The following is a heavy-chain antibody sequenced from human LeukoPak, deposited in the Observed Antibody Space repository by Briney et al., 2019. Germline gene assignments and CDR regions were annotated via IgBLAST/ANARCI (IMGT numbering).Heavy chain of an antibody. CDR3: AREHIVATVDY. CDR2: ISSSSSYI. CDR1: GFTFSSYS. Sequence: GGSLRLSCAASGFTFSSYSMNWVRQAPGKGLEWVSSISSSSSYIYYADSVKGRFTISRDNAKNSLYLQMNSLRAEDTAVYYCAREHIVATVDYWGQGTLVTVSS. D-gene: IGHD5-12*01. J-gene: IGHJ4*02. V-gene: IGHV3-21*01.